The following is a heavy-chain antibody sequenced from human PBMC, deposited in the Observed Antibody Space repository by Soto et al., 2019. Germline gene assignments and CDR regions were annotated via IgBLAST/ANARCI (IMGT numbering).Heavy chain of an antibody. J-gene: IGHJ4*02. V-gene: IGHV3-23*01. CDR2: ISGSGGST. CDR1: GGSISSGDYY. CDR3: AKGGPYSYGSGAFDY. D-gene: IGHD5-18*01. Sequence: PSETLSLTCTVSGGSISSGDYYWSWVRQAPGKGLEWVSAISGSGGSTYYADSVKGRFTISRDNSKNTLYLQMNSLRAEDTAVYYCAKGGPYSYGSGAFDYWGQGTLVTVSS.